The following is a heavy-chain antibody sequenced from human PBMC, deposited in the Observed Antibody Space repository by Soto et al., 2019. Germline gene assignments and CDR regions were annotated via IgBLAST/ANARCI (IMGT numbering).Heavy chain of an antibody. CDR3: ARHHGPTTSENGFDP. J-gene: IGHJ5*02. D-gene: IGHD5-12*01. CDR2: ISTYSGDT. CDR1: GYTFFTYA. Sequence: QVHLVQSGVEVKPPGASVKVSCQASGYTFFTYAISWVRQAPGQGLEWMGWISTYSGDTKYAQKFQGRVTMTTDTSTTTAYLELRSLRSDDTAVYYCARHHGPTTSENGFDPWGQGTLVTVSS. V-gene: IGHV1-18*01.